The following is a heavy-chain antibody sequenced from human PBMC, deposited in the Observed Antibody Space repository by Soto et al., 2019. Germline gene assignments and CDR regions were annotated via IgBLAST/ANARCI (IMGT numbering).Heavy chain of an antibody. Sequence: SETLSLTCTVSGGSISSYYWSWIRQPPGKGLEWIGYIYYSGSTNYNPSLKSRVTISVDTSKNQFSLKLSSVTAADTAVYYCARGRSSPIVVAPYVPNNPYYYYYMDVWGKGTTVTVSS. J-gene: IGHJ6*03. D-gene: IGHD2-2*01. CDR1: GGSISSYY. CDR2: IYYSGST. CDR3: ARGRSSPIVVAPYVPNNPYYYYYMDV. V-gene: IGHV4-59*01.